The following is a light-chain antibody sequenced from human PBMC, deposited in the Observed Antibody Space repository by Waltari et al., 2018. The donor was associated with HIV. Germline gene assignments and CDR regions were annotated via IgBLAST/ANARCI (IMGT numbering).Light chain of an antibody. CDR2: WSS. J-gene: IGKJ4*01. Sequence: DIVMTQSPDSLAVSLGERATIKCKSIQTVLLRVNYKNHVGLYQQNQGQPPTLVFYWSSARESGVPDRFSVSGSGTDFTLTISSLQAEDVETYYCQQYYSITLTVGGGTKVEI. V-gene: IGKV4-1*01. CDR3: QQYYSITLT. CDR1: QTVLLRVNYKNH.